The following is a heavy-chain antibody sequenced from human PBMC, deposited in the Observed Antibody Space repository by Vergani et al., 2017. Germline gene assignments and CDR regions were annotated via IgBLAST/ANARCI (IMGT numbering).Heavy chain of an antibody. CDR1: GGSFSGYY. D-gene: IGHD1-26*01. CDR3: ARGLGKWERYDYYYYMDV. CDR2: INHSGST. V-gene: IGHV4-34*01. J-gene: IGHJ6*03. Sequence: QVQIQQWGAGLLKPSETLSLTCAVYGGSFSGYYWSWIRQPPGKGLEWIGEINHSGSTNYNPSLKSRVIISVDTSKNQFSLKLNSVTAADTAVYYCARGLGKWERYDYYYYMDVWGKGTTVTVSS.